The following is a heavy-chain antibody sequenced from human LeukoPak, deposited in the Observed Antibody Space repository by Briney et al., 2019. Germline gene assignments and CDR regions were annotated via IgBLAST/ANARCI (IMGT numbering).Heavy chain of an antibody. CDR2: ISDDGSNK. CDR1: GFTFSTSV. D-gene: IGHD2-2*01. J-gene: IGHJ3*02. Sequence: GGSLRLSCAASGFTFSTSVMHGVRQAPGKGLEWVAIISDDGSNKAYADSVKGRFTISRDNSKSTLSLQMNSLRAEDTAVYYCAKVGYCSSTSCTWAIGDAFDNWGQGTMVTVSS. V-gene: IGHV3-30*07. CDR3: AKVGYCSSTSCTWAIGDAFDN.